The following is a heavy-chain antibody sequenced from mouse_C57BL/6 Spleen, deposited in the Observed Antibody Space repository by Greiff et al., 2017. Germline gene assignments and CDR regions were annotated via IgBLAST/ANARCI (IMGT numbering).Heavy chain of an antibody. J-gene: IGHJ2*01. CDR3: ARSYYGSSGDY. D-gene: IGHD1-1*01. V-gene: IGHV1-82*01. CDR1: GYAFSSSW. CDR2: IYPGDGDT. Sequence: QVQLQQSGPELVKPGASVKISCKASGYAFSSSWMNWVKQRPGKGLEWIGRIYPGDGDTNYNGKFKGKATLTADKSSSTAYMQLSSLTSEDSAVYFCARSYYGSSGDYWCQGTTLTVSS.